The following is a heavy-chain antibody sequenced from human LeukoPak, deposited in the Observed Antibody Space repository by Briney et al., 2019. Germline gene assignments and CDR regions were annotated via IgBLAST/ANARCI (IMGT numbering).Heavy chain of an antibody. Sequence: GGSLRLSCAASGFTVSSNYMSWVRQAPGKGLEWVSVIYSGGSTYYADSVKGRFTISRDNSKNTLYLQMNSLRAEDTAVYYCARRRDSGSLQHFDYWGQGTLVTVSS. CDR3: ARRRDSGSLQHFDY. V-gene: IGHV3-53*01. J-gene: IGHJ4*02. D-gene: IGHD1-26*01. CDR2: IYSGGST. CDR1: GFTVSSNY.